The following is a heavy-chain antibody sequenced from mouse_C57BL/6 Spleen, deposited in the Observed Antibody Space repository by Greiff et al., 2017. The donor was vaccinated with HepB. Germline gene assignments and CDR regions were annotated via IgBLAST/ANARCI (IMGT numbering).Heavy chain of an antibody. V-gene: IGHV1-26*01. CDR3: ANAVYYGSSLGY. CDR1: GYTFTDYY. Sequence: EVQLQQSGPELVKPGASVKISCKASGYTFTDYYMNWVKQSHGKSLEWIGDINPNNGGTSYNQKFKGKATLTVDKSSSTAYMELRSLTSEDSAVYYCANAVYYGSSLGYWGQGTTLTVSS. J-gene: IGHJ2*01. CDR2: INPNNGGT. D-gene: IGHD1-1*01.